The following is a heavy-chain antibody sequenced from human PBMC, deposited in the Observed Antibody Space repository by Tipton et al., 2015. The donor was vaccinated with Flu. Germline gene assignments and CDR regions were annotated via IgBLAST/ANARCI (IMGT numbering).Heavy chain of an antibody. J-gene: IGHJ5*02. Sequence: LRLSCAASGFTFDDYSMYWVRQPPGKGLEWIGTVSRTGSTIYNPSLKSRVTISIDTSKNQFSLNMRSVTAADMAVYYCARRDYSNYVSDPKSWFDPWGQGTLVAVSS. CDR2: VSRTGST. CDR3: ARRDYSNYVSDPKSWFDP. CDR1: GFTFDDYS. V-gene: IGHV4-38-2*01. D-gene: IGHD4-11*01.